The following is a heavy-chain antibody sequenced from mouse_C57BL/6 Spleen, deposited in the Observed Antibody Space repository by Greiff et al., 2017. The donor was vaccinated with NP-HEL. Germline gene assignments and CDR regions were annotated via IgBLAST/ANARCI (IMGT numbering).Heavy chain of an antibody. V-gene: IGHV8-12*01. CDR3: ARLTRGVAWFAY. J-gene: IGHJ3*01. CDR2: IYWDDDK. D-gene: IGHD3-1*01. CDR1: GFSLSTSGMG. Sequence: QVTLKESGPGILQSSQTLSLTCSFSGFSLSTSGMGVSWIRQPSGKGLEWLAHIYWDDDKRYNPSLKSRLTISKDTSRNQVFLKITSVDTADTATYYCARLTRGVAWFAYWGQGTLVTVSA.